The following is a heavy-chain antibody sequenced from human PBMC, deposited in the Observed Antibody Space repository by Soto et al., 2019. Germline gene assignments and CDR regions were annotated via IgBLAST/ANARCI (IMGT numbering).Heavy chain of an antibody. D-gene: IGHD3-22*01. Sequence: GGSLRLSCAASGFTFSSYAMSWVRQAPGKGLERVSAISGSGGSTYYADSVKGRFTISRDNSKNTLYLQMNSLRAEDTAVYYCAKDFGYYYDSSGYYLYWGQGTLVTAPQ. CDR2: ISGSGGST. J-gene: IGHJ4*02. V-gene: IGHV3-23*01. CDR3: AKDFGYYYDSSGYYLY. CDR1: GFTFSSYA.